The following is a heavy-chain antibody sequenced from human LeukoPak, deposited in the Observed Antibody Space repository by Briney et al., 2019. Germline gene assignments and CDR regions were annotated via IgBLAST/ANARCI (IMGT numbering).Heavy chain of an antibody. J-gene: IGHJ4*02. V-gene: IGHV4-34*01. CDR1: GGSSSGYY. CDR2: INHSGST. CDR3: ARVGTTFDY. D-gene: IGHD1-14*01. Sequence: PSETLSLTCAVYGGSSSGYYWSWIRQPPGKGLEWIGEINHSGSTNYNPSLKSRVTISVDTSKNQFSLKLSSVTAADTAVYYCARVGTTFDYWGQGTLVTVSS.